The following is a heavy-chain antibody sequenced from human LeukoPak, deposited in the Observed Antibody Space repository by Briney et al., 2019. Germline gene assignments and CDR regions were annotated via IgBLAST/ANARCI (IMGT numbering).Heavy chain of an antibody. CDR1: GYTFTSYA. D-gene: IGHD1-26*01. J-gene: IGHJ4*02. V-gene: IGHV1-3*01. CDR3: ARDSGSGNNDY. Sequence: ASVKVSCKASGYTFTSYAIHWVRQAPGQRLEWMGWISADNGNTKYSQNFQGRVTFISNTSATTAFMELSSLRSEDAAVYYCARDSGSGNNDYWGQGTLVTVSS. CDR2: ISADNGNT.